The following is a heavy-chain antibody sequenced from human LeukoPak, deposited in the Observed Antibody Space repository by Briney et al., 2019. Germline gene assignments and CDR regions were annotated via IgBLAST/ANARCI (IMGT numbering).Heavy chain of an antibody. CDR1: GFSFSDNS. D-gene: IGHD2-2*02. V-gene: IGHV3-7*01. Sequence: PGGSLRLSCAASGFSFSDNSMTWVRQAPGKGLEWVANIRQDGNDKYYVNSVKGRFTISRDNAKNSLFLQMNSLRAEDTAVYYCVRDSYTNTWHFQDEDYWGQGTLVTVSS. J-gene: IGHJ4*02. CDR3: VRDSYTNTWHFQDEDY. CDR2: IRQDGNDK.